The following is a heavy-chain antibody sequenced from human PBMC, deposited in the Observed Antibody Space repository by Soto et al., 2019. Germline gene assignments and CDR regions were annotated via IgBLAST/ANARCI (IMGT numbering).Heavy chain of an antibody. D-gene: IGHD5-12*01. J-gene: IGHJ4*02. CDR1: GGSISSGGYY. Sequence: PSETLSLTCTVYGGSISSGGYYWSWIRQHPGKGLEWIGYIYYSGSTYYNPSLKSRVTISVDTSKNQFSLKLSSVTAADTAVYYCARSTQLCGYDYWGQGTLVTVSS. V-gene: IGHV4-31*03. CDR3: ARSTQLCGYDY. CDR2: IYYSGST.